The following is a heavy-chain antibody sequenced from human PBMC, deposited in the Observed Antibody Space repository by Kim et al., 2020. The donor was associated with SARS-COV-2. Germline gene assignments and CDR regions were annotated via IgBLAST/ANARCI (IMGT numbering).Heavy chain of an antibody. D-gene: IGHD2-2*01. CDR3: ARAGIPAAFFYYFDY. Sequence: GGSLRLSCAASGFTFSSYAMHWVRQAPGKGLEWVAVISYDGSNKYYADSVKGRFTISRDNSKNTLYLQMNSLRAEDTAVYYCARAGIPAAFFYYFDYWG. CDR1: GFTFSSYA. V-gene: IGHV3-30-3*01. J-gene: IGHJ4*01. CDR2: ISYDGSNK.